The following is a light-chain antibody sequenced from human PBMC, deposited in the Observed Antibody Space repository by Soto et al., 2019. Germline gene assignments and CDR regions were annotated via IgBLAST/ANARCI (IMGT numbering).Light chain of an antibody. Sequence: EIVLTQSPGTLSLSPGEGATLSCRASESVSSTYLVWYQQKPGQAPRLIIYGASRRATGIPDRFSGSGSGTDFTLTISRLEPEDFAVYYCQQYGGSPRVTFGQGTRLEI. CDR2: GAS. J-gene: IGKJ5*01. CDR3: QQYGGSPRVT. V-gene: IGKV3-20*01. CDR1: ESVSSTY.